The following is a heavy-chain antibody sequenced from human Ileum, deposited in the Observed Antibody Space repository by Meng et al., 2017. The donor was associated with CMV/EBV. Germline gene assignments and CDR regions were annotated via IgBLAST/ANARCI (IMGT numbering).Heavy chain of an antibody. Sequence: GGSLRLSCAASGFIFSDYRIDWIRQAPGKGLEWVARIRHRAAGYSTEYGASVKGRFTVSRDDSKNSAYLQMSRQETEETAVYYCTRVGGNYDFANHWGQGTLVTVSS. CDR2: IRHRAAGYST. J-gene: IGHJ5*02. D-gene: IGHD1-7*01. V-gene: IGHV3-72*01. CDR1: GFIFSDYR. CDR3: TRVGGNYDFANH.